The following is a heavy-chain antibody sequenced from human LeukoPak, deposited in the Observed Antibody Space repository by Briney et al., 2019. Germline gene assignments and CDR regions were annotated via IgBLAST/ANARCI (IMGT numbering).Heavy chain of an antibody. CDR2: ISGSGGST. J-gene: IGHJ4*02. D-gene: IGHD6-13*01. CDR1: GFTFSSYA. CDR3: ARGPIHRSSSWVFDY. Sequence: GGSLRLSCAASGFTFSSYAMSWVRQAPGKGLEWVSAISGSGGSTYYADSVKGRFTISRDNSKNTLYLQMNSLRAEDTALYYCARGPIHRSSSWVFDYWGQGTLVTVSS. V-gene: IGHV3-23*01.